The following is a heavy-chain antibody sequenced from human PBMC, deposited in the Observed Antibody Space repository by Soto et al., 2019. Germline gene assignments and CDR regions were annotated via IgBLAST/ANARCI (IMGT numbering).Heavy chain of an antibody. V-gene: IGHV3-74*01. Sequence: EVQLVESGGGLVQPGGSLRLSCAASGFTFSSYWMHWVRQAPGKGLVWVSRINSDGSSTSYADSVKGRFTISRDNAKNTLYLQMNSLRAEDTAVYYCASFPQSSSPQDLYYYYYMDVWGKGTTVTVSS. CDR1: GFTFSSYW. CDR3: ASFPQSSSPQDLYYYYYMDV. D-gene: IGHD6-6*01. CDR2: INSDGSST. J-gene: IGHJ6*03.